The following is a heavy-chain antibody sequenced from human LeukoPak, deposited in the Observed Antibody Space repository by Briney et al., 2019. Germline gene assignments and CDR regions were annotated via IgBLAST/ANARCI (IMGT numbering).Heavy chain of an antibody. CDR2: IYYGGST. V-gene: IGHV4-39*01. J-gene: IGHJ5*02. CDR1: GGSISSNDYY. D-gene: IGHD2-15*01. Sequence: SQTLSLTCTVSGGSISSNDYYWGWIRQPPGKGLEWIGSIYYGGSTYYNPSLKSRVIISVDTSMNQFSLKLRFVTTADTAVYYCARALGYCSGGSCTRGYNWFDPWGQGTLVTVPS. CDR3: ARALGYCSGGSCTRGYNWFDP.